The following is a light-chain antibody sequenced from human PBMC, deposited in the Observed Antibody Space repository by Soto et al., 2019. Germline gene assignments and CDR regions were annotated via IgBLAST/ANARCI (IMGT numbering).Light chain of an antibody. CDR3: QQSYSTPFS. CDR1: ESVSNN. CDR2: GAS. Sequence: LVMTQSPATLSLSPGERATLSCRASESVSNNLAWYQQKAGQAPRLLIYGASTRATGIPARFSGRGFATDFTLTIDSLQPEDFATYYCQQSYSTPFSFGPGTKVDIK. J-gene: IGKJ3*01. V-gene: IGKV3-15*01.